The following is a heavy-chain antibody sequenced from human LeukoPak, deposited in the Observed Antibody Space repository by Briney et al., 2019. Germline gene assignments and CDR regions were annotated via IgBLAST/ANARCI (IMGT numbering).Heavy chain of an antibody. J-gene: IGHJ4*02. Sequence: SETLSLTCAVYGGSFSGYYWSWIRQPPGKGLEWIGEINHSGRNNYNPSLKSRVTISVDTSKNQFSLKLSSVTAADTAVYYCARAAGTKVPPGYWGQGTLVTVSS. D-gene: IGHD1-7*01. CDR3: ARAAGTKVPPGY. CDR1: GGSFSGYY. V-gene: IGHV4-34*01. CDR2: INHSGRN.